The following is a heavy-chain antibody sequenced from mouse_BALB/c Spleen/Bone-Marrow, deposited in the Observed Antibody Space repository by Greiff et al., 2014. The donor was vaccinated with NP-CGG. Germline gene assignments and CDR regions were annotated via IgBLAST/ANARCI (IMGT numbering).Heavy chain of an antibody. Sequence: EVQLQESGGGLVKPGGSLKLSCAASGFTFSDYYMYWVRQIPEKRLEWVATISDGGGYTYYPDSAWGRFTISRDNAKNNLYLQMSSLKSEDTAMYYCARSGERYGAMDYWGQGTSVTVFS. CDR2: ISDGGGYT. V-gene: IGHV5-4*02. J-gene: IGHJ4*01. D-gene: IGHD2-10*02. CDR3: ARSGERYGAMDY. CDR1: GFTFSDYY.